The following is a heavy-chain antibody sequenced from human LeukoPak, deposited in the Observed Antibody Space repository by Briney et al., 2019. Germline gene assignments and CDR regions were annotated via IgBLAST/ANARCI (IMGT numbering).Heavy chain of an antibody. CDR2: IYYSGST. J-gene: IGHJ4*02. D-gene: IGHD3/OR15-3a*01. Sequence: KTSETLSLTCTVSGGSISSSSYYWGWIRQPPGKGLEWIGSIYYSGSTYYNPSLKSRVTISVDTSKNQFSLKLSSVTAADTAVYYCARVGLGVLFIDYWGQGTLVIVSS. CDR3: ARVGLGVLFIDY. CDR1: GGSISSSSYY. V-gene: IGHV4-39*07.